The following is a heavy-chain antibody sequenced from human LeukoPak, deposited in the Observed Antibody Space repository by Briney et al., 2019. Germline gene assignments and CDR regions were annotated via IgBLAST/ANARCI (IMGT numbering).Heavy chain of an antibody. CDR3: ATVARPIVGATTDDY. Sequence: KPSETLSLTCTVSGGSISSSSYYWGWIRQPPGKGLEWIGSIYYSGSTYYNPSLKSRVTISVDTSKSQFSLKLSSVTAADAAVYYCATVARPIVGATTDDYWGQGTLVTVSS. CDR1: GGSISSSSYY. CDR2: IYYSGST. D-gene: IGHD1-26*01. V-gene: IGHV4-39*01. J-gene: IGHJ4*02.